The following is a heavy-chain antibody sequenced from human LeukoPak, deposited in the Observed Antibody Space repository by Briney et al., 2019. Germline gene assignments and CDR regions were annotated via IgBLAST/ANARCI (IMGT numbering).Heavy chain of an antibody. V-gene: IGHV1-46*01. CDR2: INPSRGGT. J-gene: IGHJ5*02. D-gene: IGHD2-8*01. CDR1: GYTFTSYY. Sequence: ASVKVSCKASGYTFTSYYIHWVRQAPGQGLEWMGVINPSRGGTSYAQKFQGRVTMTRDTSTSTVYMDLRSLRSEDTAVYFCARDMLAVPSNWFDPWGQGTLVTVSS. CDR3: ARDMLAVPSNWFDP.